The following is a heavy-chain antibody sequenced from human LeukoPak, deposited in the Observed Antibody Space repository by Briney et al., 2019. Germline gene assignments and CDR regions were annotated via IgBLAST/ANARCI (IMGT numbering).Heavy chain of an antibody. CDR2: INPSGGGT. V-gene: IGHV1-46*01. CDR3: ARGQNKCLGH. D-gene: IGHD2/OR15-2a*01. Sequence: ASVKVSCTASGYTFTNYFMHWVRQAPGQGLEWMGVINPSGGGTTYAQRFQGSVTMTRDTSTSTVHMELSSLRSEDTAVYYCARGQNKCLGHWGQGTLVTVSS. J-gene: IGHJ4*02. CDR1: GYTFTNYF.